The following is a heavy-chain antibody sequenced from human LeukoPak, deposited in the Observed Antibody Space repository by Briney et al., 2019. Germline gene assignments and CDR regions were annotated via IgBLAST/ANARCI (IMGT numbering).Heavy chain of an antibody. V-gene: IGHV3-23*01. CDR2: ISGSGGST. J-gene: IGHJ3*02. CDR3: AKELTYYYDSSGYLPFPMRAFDI. CDR1: GITISSYA. Sequence: GGSLRLSCAVSGITISSYAMSWVRQAPGKGLEWVSAISGSGGSTYYADSVKGRFTISRDNSKNTLYLQMNSLRAEDTAVYYCAKELTYYYDSSGYLPFPMRAFDIWGQGTMVTVSS. D-gene: IGHD3-22*01.